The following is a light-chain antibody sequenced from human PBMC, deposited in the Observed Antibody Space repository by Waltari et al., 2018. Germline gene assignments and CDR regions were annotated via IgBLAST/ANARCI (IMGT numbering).Light chain of an antibody. CDR1: QSVGND. V-gene: IGKV3-15*01. CDR3: HQYNNWPRYT. Sequence: EVVMTQSPAALSVSPGESAPLSCRASQSVGNDLAWYQQKPGQAPRVLIFEASTRATGTPARFTGRGSGREFTLTISSLQSEDSAIYYCHQYNNWPRYTFGQGTKLEIK. CDR2: EAS. J-gene: IGKJ2*01.